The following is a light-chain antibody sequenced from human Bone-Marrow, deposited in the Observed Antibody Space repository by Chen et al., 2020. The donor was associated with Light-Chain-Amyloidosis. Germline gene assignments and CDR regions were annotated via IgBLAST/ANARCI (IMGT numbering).Light chain of an antibody. V-gene: IGLV3-21*02. Sequence: SYVLTQPSPVSVASGETATIACGGNTIGSTSVHWYQQTPGQAPLLVVYDDSDRPSGIPERLSGSNSGNTATLTISRVEAGNEADYYCQVWDRSSDRPVFGGGTKLTVL. J-gene: IGLJ3*02. CDR1: TIGSTS. CDR3: QVWDRSSDRPV. CDR2: DDS.